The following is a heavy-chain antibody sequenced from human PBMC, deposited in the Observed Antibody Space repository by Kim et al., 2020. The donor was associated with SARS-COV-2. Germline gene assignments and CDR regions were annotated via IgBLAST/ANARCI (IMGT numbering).Heavy chain of an antibody. CDR3: AKDQGYCSSTSCVRGFDY. D-gene: IGHD2-2*01. J-gene: IGHJ4*02. CDR1: GFTFSSYA. CDR2: ISGSGGST. Sequence: GGSLRLSCAASGFTFSSYAMSWVRQAPGKGLEWVSAISGSGGSTYYADSVKGRFTISRDNSKNTLYLQMNSLRAEDTAVYYCAKDQGYCSSTSCVRGFDYWGQGTLVTVSS. V-gene: IGHV3-23*01.